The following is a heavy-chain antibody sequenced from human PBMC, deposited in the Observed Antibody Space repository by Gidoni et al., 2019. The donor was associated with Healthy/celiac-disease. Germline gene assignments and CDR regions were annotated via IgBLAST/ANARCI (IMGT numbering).Heavy chain of an antibody. J-gene: IGHJ3*02. CDR3: AKAPTVTRVHDAFDI. D-gene: IGHD4-17*01. CDR2: IRGSGGSK. Sequence: EVQLLETGGGLVQPGGSLRLSCAASGFTFSSYAMSWVRQAPGKGLEWVSAIRGSGGSKYNADSVKGRFTISRDNSKNTLYLQMNSLRAEDTAVYYCAKAPTVTRVHDAFDIWGQGTMVTVSS. CDR1: GFTFSSYA. V-gene: IGHV3-23*01.